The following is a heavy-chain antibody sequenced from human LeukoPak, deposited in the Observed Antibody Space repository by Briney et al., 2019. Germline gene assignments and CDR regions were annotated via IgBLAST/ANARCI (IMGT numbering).Heavy chain of an antibody. V-gene: IGHV3-48*01. Sequence: GGSLRLSCAASGFTFSRYSMNWVRQAPGKGLEWVSYISSSSSTIYYADSVKGRFTISRDNAKNSLYLQMNSLRAEDTAVYYCARYYDSSGYPFDYWGQGTLVTVSS. CDR3: ARYYDSSGYPFDY. J-gene: IGHJ4*02. CDR1: GFTFSRYS. D-gene: IGHD3-22*01. CDR2: ISSSSSTI.